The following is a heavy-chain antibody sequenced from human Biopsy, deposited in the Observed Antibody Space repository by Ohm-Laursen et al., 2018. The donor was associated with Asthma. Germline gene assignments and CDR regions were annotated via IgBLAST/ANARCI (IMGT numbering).Heavy chain of an antibody. Sequence: SLRLSCTASRFTYEMHWVRQAPGKGLEWVAVISYDGSSIYYADSVKGRFTISRDNSRDTLYLQMRSLRADDTAVYYCVKDTVEDRGGYYTFDVWGQGTKVTVSS. V-gene: IGHV3-30-3*01. D-gene: IGHD3-22*01. CDR1: RFTYE. CDR2: ISYDGSSI. CDR3: VKDTVEDRGGYYTFDV. J-gene: IGHJ3*01.